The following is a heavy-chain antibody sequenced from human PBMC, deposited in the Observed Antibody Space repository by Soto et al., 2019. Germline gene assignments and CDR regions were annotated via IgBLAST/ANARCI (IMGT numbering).Heavy chain of an antibody. J-gene: IGHJ4*02. CDR1: GFTFSSYA. Sequence: GSLRLSCAASGFTFSSYAMTWVRQAPGKGLEWVPAISGSGGSTYYADSVKGQFTISRDNSKNTLYLQMNSLRAEDTAVYYCAKGLYSGSYFDYWGQGTLVTVSS. V-gene: IGHV3-23*01. D-gene: IGHD1-26*01. CDR2: ISGSGGST. CDR3: AKGLYSGSYFDY.